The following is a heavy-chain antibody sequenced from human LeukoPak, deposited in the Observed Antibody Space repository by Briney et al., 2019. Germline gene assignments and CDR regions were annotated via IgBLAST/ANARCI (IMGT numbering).Heavy chain of an antibody. J-gene: IGHJ3*02. CDR2: ISYDGSNK. CDR3: ARVANYYDRSGYYLPDI. V-gene: IGHV3-30*19. CDR1: GFTFSSFA. D-gene: IGHD3-22*01. Sequence: GGSLTLSCAASGFTFSSFAMHWVRQAPGKGLEWVAVISYDGSNKYYADSVKGRFTISRDNSKNTLYLQMNSLRAEDTAVYYCARVANYYDRSGYYLPDIWGQGTMVTVSS.